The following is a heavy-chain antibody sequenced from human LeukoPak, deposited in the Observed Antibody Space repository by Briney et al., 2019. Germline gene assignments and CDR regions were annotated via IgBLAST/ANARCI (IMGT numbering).Heavy chain of an antibody. Sequence: SETLSLTCTVSGGSISGSSYYWGWIRQPPGKGLEWIGSIYYSGSTYYNPSLKSRVTISVDTSKNQFSLKLSSVTAADTAVYYCARASSIAAPAGYYGMDVWGQGTTVTVSS. J-gene: IGHJ6*02. V-gene: IGHV4-39*07. CDR3: ARASSIAAPAGYYGMDV. D-gene: IGHD6-6*01. CDR1: GGSISGSSYY. CDR2: IYYSGST.